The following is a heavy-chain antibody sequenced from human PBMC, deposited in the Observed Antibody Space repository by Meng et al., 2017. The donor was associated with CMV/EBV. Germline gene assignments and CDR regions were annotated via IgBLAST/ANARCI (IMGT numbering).Heavy chain of an antibody. V-gene: IGHV1-69*01. CDR2: IIPIFGTA. Sequence: QVQLVQSGAEVKKPGSSVKVSCKASGGTFSSYAISWVRQAPGQGLEWMGGIIPIFGTANYAQKFQGRVTITADESTSTAHMELSSLRSEDTAVYYCARGRIWNYYDSSGYNFDYWGQGTLVTVSS. CDR3: ARGRIWNYYDSSGYNFDY. D-gene: IGHD3-22*01. J-gene: IGHJ4*02. CDR1: GGTFSSYA.